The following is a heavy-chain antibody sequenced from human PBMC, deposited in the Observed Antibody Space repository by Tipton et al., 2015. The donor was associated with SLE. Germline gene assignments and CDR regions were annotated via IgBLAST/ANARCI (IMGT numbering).Heavy chain of an antibody. D-gene: IGHD1-26*01. J-gene: IGHJ4*02. Sequence: TLSLTCTVSGGSISSDYWTWIRQPPGKGLEWIGNIYHSGTTYYNPSLMSRVTISVDTSKNQFFLRLSSVTAADTAIYYCARPTSRSGWGQGILVTVSS. CDR2: IYHSGTT. CDR3: ARPTSRSG. CDR1: GGSISSDY. V-gene: IGHV4-59*12.